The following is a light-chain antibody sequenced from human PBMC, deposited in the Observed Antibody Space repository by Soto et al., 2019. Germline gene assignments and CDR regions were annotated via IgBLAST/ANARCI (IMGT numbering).Light chain of an antibody. J-gene: IGKJ1*01. V-gene: IGKV2-30*01. CDR3: MQGTHWPPT. CDR1: QSVVYSDGNAY. Sequence: DVVMNQSPLSLPVTLGQPASISCRSSQSVVYSDGNAYLSWFHQRPGQSPRRLIYQVSKRDSGVXDXCSGSGSGTDFTLKITRVEAEDVGVYYCMQGTHWPPTFGRGTKVEIK. CDR2: QVS.